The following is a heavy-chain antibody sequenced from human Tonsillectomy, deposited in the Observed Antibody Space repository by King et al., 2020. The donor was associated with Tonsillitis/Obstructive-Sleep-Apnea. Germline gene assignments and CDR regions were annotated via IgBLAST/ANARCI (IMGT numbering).Heavy chain of an antibody. CDR2: INHSGST. Sequence: VQLQQWGAGLLKPSETLSLTCAVYGGSFSGYYWSWIRQPPGKGLEWIGEINHSGSTNYNPSLKSRVTISVDTSKNQFSLKLSSATAADTAVYYCARGEIVVVPAANYYYYYMDVWGKGTTVTVSS. J-gene: IGHJ6*03. CDR3: ARGEIVVVPAANYYYYYMDV. D-gene: IGHD2-2*01. V-gene: IGHV4-34*01. CDR1: GGSFSGYY.